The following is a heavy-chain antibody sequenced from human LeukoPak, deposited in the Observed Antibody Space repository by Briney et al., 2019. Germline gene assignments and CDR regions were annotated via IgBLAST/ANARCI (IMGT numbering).Heavy chain of an antibody. CDR3: AGPGAGDLDY. J-gene: IGHJ4*02. D-gene: IGHD3-10*01. Sequence: SETLSITCAVYGGSFSGYYWSWVRQPPGKGLEWIGEINHSGSTNYNPSLKSRVTISVDTSKNHFSLKLSSVTAADTAVYYCAGPGAGDLDYWGQGTLVTVSS. CDR1: GGSFSGYY. CDR2: INHSGST. V-gene: IGHV4-34*01.